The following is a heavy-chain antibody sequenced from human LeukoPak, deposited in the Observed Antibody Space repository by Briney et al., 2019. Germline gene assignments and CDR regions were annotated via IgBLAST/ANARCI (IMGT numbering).Heavy chain of an antibody. V-gene: IGHV3-11*01. J-gene: IGHJ4*02. CDR3: VRSVYNWNDVDY. CDR1: GFTFSDYY. CDR2: ISSTVITV. D-gene: IGHD1-20*01. Sequence: GGSLRLSCAASGFTFSDYYMSWIRQAPGKGLEWVSYISSTVITVYYADSVTARFTISRDNAKNSLYLQMNSLRAEDTAVYYCVRSVYNWNDVDYWGQGTLVTVSS.